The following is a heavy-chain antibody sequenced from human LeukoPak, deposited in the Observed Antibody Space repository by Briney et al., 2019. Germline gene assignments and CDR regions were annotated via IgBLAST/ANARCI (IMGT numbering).Heavy chain of an antibody. CDR1: GYTFTSYG. V-gene: IGHV1-18*04. CDR3: ARDPDIVASSSYFDF. D-gene: IGHD5-12*01. J-gene: IGHJ4*02. CDR2: ISAYNGNT. Sequence: ASVKVSCKASGYTFTSYGISWVRQAPGQGLEWMGWISAYNGNTNYAQKFQGRVSMTTDTSTTTAYMELRSLRPDDTAVYYCARDPDIVASSSYFDFWGRGTLVTVSS.